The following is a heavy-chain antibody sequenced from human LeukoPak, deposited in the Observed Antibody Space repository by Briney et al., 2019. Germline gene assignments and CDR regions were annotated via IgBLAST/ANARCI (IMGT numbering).Heavy chain of an antibody. J-gene: IGHJ4*02. CDR3: ARAGYSGSDSSV. V-gene: IGHV4-59*01. D-gene: IGHD5-12*01. CDR1: GASFSSYY. CDR2: IYHSGST. Sequence: SETLSLTCTVSGASFSSYYWSWLRQSPGKGLEWIGYIYHSGSTNYNPSLKSRVTMSVDTSKNQFSLKLSSVTAADTAVYYCARAGYSGSDSSVWGQGTLVTVSS.